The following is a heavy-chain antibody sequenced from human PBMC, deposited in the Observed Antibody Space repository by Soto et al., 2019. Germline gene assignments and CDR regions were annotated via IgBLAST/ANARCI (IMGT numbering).Heavy chain of an antibody. V-gene: IGHV1-69*13. J-gene: IGHJ4*02. CDR2: IIPIFGTA. Sequence: SVKVSCKASGGTFSSCAISWVRQAPGQGLEWMGGIIPIFGTANYARKFQGRVTITADESTSTAYMELSSLRSEDTAVYYCARASHIGPWLDYWGQGTLVTVSS. CDR1: GGTFSSCA. CDR3: ARASHIGPWLDY.